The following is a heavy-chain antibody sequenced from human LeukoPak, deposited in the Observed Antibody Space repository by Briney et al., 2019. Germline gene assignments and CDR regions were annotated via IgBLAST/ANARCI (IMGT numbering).Heavy chain of an antibody. CDR2: ISSNGGST. J-gene: IGHJ4*02. V-gene: IGHV3-64*01. D-gene: IGHD2-2*01. CDR3: ARDRGCSSTSCPPDFDY. CDR1: GFTFSSYA. Sequence: GGSLRLSCAASGFTFSSYAMHWVRQAPGKGLEYVSAISSNGGSTYYANPVKGRFTISRDNSKNTLYLQMGSLRAEDMAVYYCARDRGCSSTSCPPDFDYWGQGTLVTVSS.